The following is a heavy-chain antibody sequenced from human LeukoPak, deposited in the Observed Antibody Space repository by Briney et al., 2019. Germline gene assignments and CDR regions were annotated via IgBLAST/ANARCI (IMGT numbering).Heavy chain of an antibody. CDR3: AHRLAYSYGDYFDY. V-gene: IGHV2-5*01. Sequence: SGPTLVKPTQTLTLTCTFSGFSLSTSGVGVGWIRQPPGKALEWLALIYWNDDKRYSPSLKSRLTITKDTSKNQVVLTMTNMDPVDTATYYCAHRLAYSYGDYFDYWGQGTLVTVSS. CDR1: GFSLSTSGVG. J-gene: IGHJ4*02. D-gene: IGHD5-18*01. CDR2: IYWNDDK.